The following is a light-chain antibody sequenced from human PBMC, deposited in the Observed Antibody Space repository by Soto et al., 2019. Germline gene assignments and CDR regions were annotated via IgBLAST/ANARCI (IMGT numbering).Light chain of an antibody. V-gene: IGKV1-33*01. CDR3: QQYAHLPPA. Sequence: DIQMTQSPSSLSASLEDRVTITCQPSQDITYYLNWYQHKPGKAPTLLIYDATTLEPGVPSSFSGSGSGTHFALTISSLQPEDVATYYCQQYAHLPPAFGGGSRVQI. J-gene: IGKJ4*01. CDR1: QDITYY. CDR2: DAT.